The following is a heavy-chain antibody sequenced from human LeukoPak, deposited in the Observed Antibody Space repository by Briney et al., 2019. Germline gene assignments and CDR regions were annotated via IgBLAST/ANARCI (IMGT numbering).Heavy chain of an antibody. Sequence: SQTLSLTCAISGDSVSSNSAAWNWTRQSPSRGLEWLGRTYYRSKWYNDYAVSVKSRITISPDTSKNQFSLQLNSVTPEDTAVYYCAREEGYSSGPTGISFDYWGQGTLVTVSS. V-gene: IGHV6-1*01. J-gene: IGHJ4*02. CDR3: AREEGYSSGPTGISFDY. D-gene: IGHD6-19*01. CDR2: TYYRSKWYN. CDR1: GDSVSSNSAA.